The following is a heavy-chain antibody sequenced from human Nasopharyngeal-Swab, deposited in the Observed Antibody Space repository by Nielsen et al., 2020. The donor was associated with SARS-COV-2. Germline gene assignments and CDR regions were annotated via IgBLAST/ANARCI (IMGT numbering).Heavy chain of an antibody. CDR3: ARVRYYGSGDYRPHYFDF. D-gene: IGHD3-10*01. V-gene: IGHV3-21*01. J-gene: IGHJ4*01. CDR1: GFSFSASG. Sequence: GESLKISCAASGFSFSASGMSWVRRAPGKGLEWVSSISIGNSYILYADSVKGRFTISRDNVRESLFLQMNSLTADDTAVYYCARVRYYGSGDYRPHYFDFWGHGTLVTSPQ. CDR2: ISIGNSYI.